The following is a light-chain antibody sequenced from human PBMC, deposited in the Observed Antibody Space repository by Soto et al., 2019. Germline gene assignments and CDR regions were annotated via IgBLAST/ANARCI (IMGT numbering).Light chain of an antibody. J-gene: IGKJ1*01. CDR3: QQYGGSPQT. CDR2: VAS. CDR1: QSVSNY. Sequence: EIVLTQSPGTLSLSPGERATLSRRASQSVSNYLAWYQQKPGQAPRLLIYVASSRATGIPDRFSGSGSGTDFTLTISRLEPEDCAVYYCQQYGGSPQTFGQGTKVEIK. V-gene: IGKV3-20*01.